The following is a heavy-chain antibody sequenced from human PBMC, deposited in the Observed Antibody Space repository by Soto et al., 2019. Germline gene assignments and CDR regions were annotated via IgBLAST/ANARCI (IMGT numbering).Heavy chain of an antibody. J-gene: IGHJ2*01. CDR2: IIPIFGTA. D-gene: IGHD3-22*01. CDR3: ARRADYDSPYWYFDL. Sequence: QVQLVQSGAEVKKPGSSAKVSCKASGGTFSSYAISWVRQAPGQGLEWMGGIIPIFGTANYAQKFQGRVTITADESTSTAYMELSSLRSEDTAVYYCARRADYDSPYWYFDLWGRGTLVTVSS. V-gene: IGHV1-69*12. CDR1: GGTFSSYA.